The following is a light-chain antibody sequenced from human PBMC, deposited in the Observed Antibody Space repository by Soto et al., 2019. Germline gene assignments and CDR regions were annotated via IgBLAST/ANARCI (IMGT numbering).Light chain of an antibody. CDR1: QSLRSN. J-gene: IGKJ1*01. CDR3: QQHDKLPPA. V-gene: IGKV3-15*01. CDR2: SAS. Sequence: EIVMTQSPVTLSVSPGETVTLSCRASQSLRSNLAWYQQKPGQTPRLLIYSASIRAAATPARFSGSGAGTNFSLTISSLQSEDFAVYYCQQHDKLPPAFGQGTKVDLK.